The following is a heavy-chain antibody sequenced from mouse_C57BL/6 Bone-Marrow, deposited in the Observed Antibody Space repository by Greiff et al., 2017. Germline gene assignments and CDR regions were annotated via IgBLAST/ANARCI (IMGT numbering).Heavy chain of an antibody. CDR2: IRNKANGYTT. V-gene: IGHV7-3*01. CDR3: ARSPIYYYGSSHFDV. D-gene: IGHD1-1*01. Sequence: EVKVVESGGGLVQPGGSLSLSCAASGFTFTDYYMSWVRQPPGKALEWLGFIRNKANGYTTEYSASVKGRFTISRDNSQSILYLQMNALRAEDSATYYCARSPIYYYGSSHFDVWGTGTTVTVSS. J-gene: IGHJ1*03. CDR1: GFTFTDYY.